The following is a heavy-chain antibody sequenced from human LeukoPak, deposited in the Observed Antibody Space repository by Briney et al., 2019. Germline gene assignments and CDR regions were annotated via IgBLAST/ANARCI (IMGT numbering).Heavy chain of an antibody. J-gene: IGHJ4*02. CDR2: IKQDGSEI. CDR1: GFTFSSYW. D-gene: IGHD2-15*01. V-gene: IGHV3-7*05. CDR3: ARPLGYCSGGSCYPFDC. Sequence: PGGSLRLSCAASGFTFSSYWMSWVRQAPGKGLEWVDNIKQDGSEIYYVDSVKGRFTISRDDAKNSLFLQMNSLRAEDTAVYYCARPLGYCSGGSCYPFDCWGQGVLVTVSS.